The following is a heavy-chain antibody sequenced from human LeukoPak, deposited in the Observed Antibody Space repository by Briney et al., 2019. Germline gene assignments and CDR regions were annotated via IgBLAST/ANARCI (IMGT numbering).Heavy chain of an antibody. CDR2: ISDYNGNT. Sequence: ASVKVSCKASGYTFTNYGISWVRQAPGQGLEWMGWISDYNGNTNHAQKFQGRVTMTTDTSTNTAYIELRSLRSDDTAVYYCARDQGQRRDVYNFWWEDWGQGTLVTVSS. D-gene: IGHD5-24*01. J-gene: IGHJ4*02. CDR3: ARDQGQRRDVYNFWWED. CDR1: GYTFTNYG. V-gene: IGHV1-18*01.